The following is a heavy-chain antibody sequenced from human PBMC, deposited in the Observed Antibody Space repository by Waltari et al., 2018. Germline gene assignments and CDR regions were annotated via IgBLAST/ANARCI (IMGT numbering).Heavy chain of an antibody. CDR2: INHSGST. Sequence: QVQLQQWGAGLLKPSETLSLTCAVYGGSFSGYYWSWIRQPPGKGLDWIGEINHSGSTNYNPSLKSRVTISVDTSKNQFSLKLSSVTAADTAVYYCARAYYYGSGSYPGYWGQGTLVTVSS. J-gene: IGHJ4*02. D-gene: IGHD3-10*01. V-gene: IGHV4-34*01. CDR3: ARAYYYGSGSYPGY. CDR1: GGSFSGYY.